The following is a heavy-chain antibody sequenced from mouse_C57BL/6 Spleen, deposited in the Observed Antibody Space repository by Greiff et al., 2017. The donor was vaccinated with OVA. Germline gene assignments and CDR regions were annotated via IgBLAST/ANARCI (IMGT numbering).Heavy chain of an antibody. Sequence: VQLKESGPGLVKPSQSLSLTCSVTGYSITSGYYWNWIRQFPGNKLEWMGYISYDGSNNYNPSLKNRISITRDTSKNQFFLKLNSVTTEDTATYYCARESYYDSWFAYWGQGTRVTVSA. CDR3: ARESYYDSWFAY. CDR2: ISYDGSN. J-gene: IGHJ3*01. CDR1: GYSITSGYY. V-gene: IGHV3-6*01. D-gene: IGHD1-1*02.